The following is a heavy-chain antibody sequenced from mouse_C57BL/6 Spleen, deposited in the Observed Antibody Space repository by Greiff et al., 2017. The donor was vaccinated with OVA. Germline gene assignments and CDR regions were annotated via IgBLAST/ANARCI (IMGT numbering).Heavy chain of an antibody. CDR1: GFTIKNTY. Sequence: VQLQQSVAELVRPGASVKLSCTASGFTIKNTYMHWVKQRPEQGLEWIGRIDPANGNTKYDPKFQGKATITADTSSNTAYLQLSSLTSEDTASDYCAREAAGSYWYFDVWGTGTTVTVSS. CDR2: IDPANGNT. CDR3: AREAAGSYWYFDV. D-gene: IGHD6-1*01. J-gene: IGHJ1*03. V-gene: IGHV14-3*01.